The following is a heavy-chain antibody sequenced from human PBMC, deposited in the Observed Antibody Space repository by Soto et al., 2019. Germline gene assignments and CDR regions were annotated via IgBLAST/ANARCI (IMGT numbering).Heavy chain of an antibody. CDR3: TRDPPEDTGGSYPGDY. CDR2: INSAGSRT. CDR1: GFTFSRHW. D-gene: IGHD7-27*01. V-gene: IGHV3-74*01. J-gene: IGHJ4*02. Sequence: EVQLVESGGSLTQPGGSLRLSCVASGFTFSRHWMHWVRQGPGKGLVWVARINSAGSRTSYADVVQGRFTISRDNAKNTMSLQMNSLRVEDSAVYSCTRDPPEDTGGSYPGDYWGQGALDTVSS.